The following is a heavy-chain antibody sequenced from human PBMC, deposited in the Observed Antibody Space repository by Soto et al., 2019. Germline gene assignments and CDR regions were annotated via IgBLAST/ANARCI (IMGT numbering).Heavy chain of an antibody. D-gene: IGHD2-21*02. CDR1: GPSISSYY. J-gene: IGHJ4*02. Sequence: SETLSLTCTVSGPSISSYYWSWIRQPPGKGLEWIGYIYYSASTNYSPSLKSRVTISVDTSKNQFSLNLSSVTAADTAVYYCARHLPYCGGDCYSLDYWGQGTLVTVSS. V-gene: IGHV4-59*08. CDR3: ARHLPYCGGDCYSLDY. CDR2: IYYSAST.